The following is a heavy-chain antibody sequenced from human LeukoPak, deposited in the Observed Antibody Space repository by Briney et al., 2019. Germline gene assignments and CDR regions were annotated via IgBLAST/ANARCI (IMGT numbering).Heavy chain of an antibody. D-gene: IGHD3-10*01. Sequence: GGSLRLSCAASGFTFSSYAMSWVRQAPGKGLEWVSAISGSGDSTYYADSVRGRFTISRDNAKNTLYLQMNSLRAEDTAVYYCARDTLLRFGELSQYYYYYGMDVWGQGTTVTVSS. CDR2: ISGSGDST. J-gene: IGHJ6*02. CDR3: ARDTLLRFGELSQYYYYYGMDV. CDR1: GFTFSSYA. V-gene: IGHV3-23*01.